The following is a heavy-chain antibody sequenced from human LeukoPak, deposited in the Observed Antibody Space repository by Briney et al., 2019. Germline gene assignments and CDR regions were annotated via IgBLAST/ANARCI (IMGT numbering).Heavy chain of an antibody. CDR2: ISGSGSST. CDR3: ARDQAADYYDSSGFDY. CDR1: GFTFSTYA. V-gene: IGHV3-23*01. Sequence: GGSLRLSCAASGFTFSTYAMSWVRQAPGKGLEWVSAISGSGSSTYYADSVKGRFTISRDNSKNTLYLQMNSLRAEDTAVYYCARDQAADYYDSSGFDYWGQGTLVTVSS. J-gene: IGHJ4*02. D-gene: IGHD3-22*01.